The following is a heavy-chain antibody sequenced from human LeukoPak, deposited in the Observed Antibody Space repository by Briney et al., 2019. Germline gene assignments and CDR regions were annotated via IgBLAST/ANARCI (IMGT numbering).Heavy chain of an antibody. CDR3: ARNYYDSSGFLDY. D-gene: IGHD3-22*01. V-gene: IGHV1-69*05. J-gene: IGHJ4*02. Sequence: SVKVSCKASGGTFSSYAISWVRQAPGQGLEWMGGIIPIFGTANYAQKFQGRVTITTDASTSTAYMELSSLRSEDTAVYYCARNYYDSSGFLDYWGQGTLVTVSS. CDR1: GGTFSSYA. CDR2: IIPIFGTA.